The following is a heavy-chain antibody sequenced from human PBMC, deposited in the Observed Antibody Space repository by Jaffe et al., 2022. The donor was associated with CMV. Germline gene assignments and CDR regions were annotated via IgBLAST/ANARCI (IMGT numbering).Heavy chain of an antibody. CDR3: ARLGSLDTVRYYYMDV. CDR2: IYYSGST. Sequence: QLQLQESGPGLVKPSETLSLTCTVSGGSISSSSYYWGWIRQPPGKGLEWIGSIYYSGSTYYNPSLKSRVTISVDTSKNQFSLKLSSVTAADTAVYYCARLGSLDTVRYYYMDVWGKGTTVTVSS. J-gene: IGHJ6*03. CDR1: GGSISSSSYY. D-gene: IGHD5-18*01. V-gene: IGHV4-39*01.